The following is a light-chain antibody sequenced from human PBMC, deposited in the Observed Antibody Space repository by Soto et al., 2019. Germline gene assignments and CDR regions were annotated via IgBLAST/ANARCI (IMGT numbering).Light chain of an antibody. CDR2: DVS. Sequence: SYELTQPPSMSVAPGQTARITCGGNNIGSKTVHWYQQKAGQAPVLVVYDVSDRPSGIPERFSGSNSGNTATLTISRVEAGDEADYYCQVWDVSTVHYVFGTGTKLTVL. CDR3: QVWDVSTVHYV. CDR1: NIGSKT. V-gene: IGLV3-21*02. J-gene: IGLJ1*01.